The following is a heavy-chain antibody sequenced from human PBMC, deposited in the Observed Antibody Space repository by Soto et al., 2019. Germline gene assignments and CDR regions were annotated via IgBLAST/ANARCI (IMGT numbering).Heavy chain of an antibody. J-gene: IGHJ3*02. D-gene: IGHD3-22*01. Sequence: GASVKVSFKASGYIFTSYDINWVRQATGQGLEWMGWMNPNSENTGYAQKFQGRVTLTRNTSISTAYMELSSLRSEDTAVYYCARGPFLYYYDSSGREGDIWGQGTMVTVSS. CDR3: ARGPFLYYYDSSGREGDI. CDR2: MNPNSENT. CDR1: GYIFTSYD. V-gene: IGHV1-8*01.